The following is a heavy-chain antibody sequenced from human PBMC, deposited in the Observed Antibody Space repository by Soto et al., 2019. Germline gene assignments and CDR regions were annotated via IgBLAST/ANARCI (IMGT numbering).Heavy chain of an antibody. CDR3: AKDPIPAVNRGSRFDS. V-gene: IGHV3-30*02. Sequence: GGSLRLSCAGSGFTFSTYGLHWVRQPPGKGLEWVAFVSFDGSEKYYAESVKGRFTISRDNPRNTLFLQLASLRTEDTAVYFCAKDPIPAVNRGSRFDSWGRGTLVTVSS. CDR1: GFTFSTYG. CDR2: VSFDGSEK. J-gene: IGHJ5*01. D-gene: IGHD2-2*01.